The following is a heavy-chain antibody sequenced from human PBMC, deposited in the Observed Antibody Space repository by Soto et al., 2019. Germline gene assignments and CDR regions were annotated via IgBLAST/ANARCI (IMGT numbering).Heavy chain of an antibody. V-gene: IGHV3-74*03. CDR1: GFTFSYYW. CDR3: GRGDRGAFDL. D-gene: IGHD1-26*01. CDR2: IHSDGSST. Sequence: EVQLVESGGGLVQPGESLRLSCAASGFTFSYYWMHWVRQAPGKGLVWVSRIHSDGSSTTYADSVKDRFTISRDNARNTLYLQMNSLRAEDTAVYYCGRGDRGAFDLWGQGTVLTVSS. J-gene: IGHJ3*01.